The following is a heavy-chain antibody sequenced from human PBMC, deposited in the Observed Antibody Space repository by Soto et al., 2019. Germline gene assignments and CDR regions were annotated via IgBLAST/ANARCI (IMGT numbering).Heavy chain of an antibody. Sequence: SETLSLTCAVYGGSFSGYYWSWIRQPPGKGLEWIGEINHSGSTNYNPSLKSRVTISVDTSKNQFSLKLSSVTAADTAVYYCARADDIVVVPAAIRAFDIWGQGTMVTVSS. D-gene: IGHD2-2*01. CDR3: ARADDIVVVPAAIRAFDI. CDR1: GGSFSGYY. CDR2: INHSGST. J-gene: IGHJ3*02. V-gene: IGHV4-34*01.